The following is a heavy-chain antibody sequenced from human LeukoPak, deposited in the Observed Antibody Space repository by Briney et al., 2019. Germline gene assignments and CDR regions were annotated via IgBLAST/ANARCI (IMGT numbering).Heavy chain of an antibody. V-gene: IGHV4-39*01. J-gene: IGHJ4*02. Sequence: KPSETLSLTCTVSGGSISSSSYYCGWIRQPPGKGLEWIGSIYYSGSTYYNPSLKSRVTISVDTSKNQFPLKLSSVTAADTAVYYCARHMRGRYCSSTSCYTIPPLDYWGQGTLVTVSS. CDR3: ARHMRGRYCSSTSCYTIPPLDY. CDR1: GGSISSSSYY. D-gene: IGHD2-2*02. CDR2: IYYSGST.